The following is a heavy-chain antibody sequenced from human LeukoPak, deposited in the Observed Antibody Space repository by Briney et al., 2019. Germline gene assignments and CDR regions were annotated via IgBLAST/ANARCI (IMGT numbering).Heavy chain of an antibody. D-gene: IGHD2-2*02. CDR1: GFTFSSYG. V-gene: IGHV3-30*02. CDR2: IRYDGSNK. J-gene: IGHJ3*02. Sequence: GGSLRLSCAASGFTFSSYGMHWVRQAPGKGLEWVAFIRYDGSNKYYADSVKGRFTISRDNSKNTLYLQMNSLRAGDTAVYYCARESPIPKNAFDIWGQGTMVTVSS. CDR3: ARESPIPKNAFDI.